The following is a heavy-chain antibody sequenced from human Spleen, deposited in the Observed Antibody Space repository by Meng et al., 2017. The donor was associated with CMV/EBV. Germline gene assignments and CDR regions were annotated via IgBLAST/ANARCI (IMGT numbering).Heavy chain of an antibody. Sequence: TFTSYGLSWVRQAPGQGLEWMGWISAHNGNTNYAQKVQGRVTMTTDTSTSTAYMELRSLRSGDTAVYYCARDGYYNFWSGYLTFDPWGQGTLVTVSS. CDR3: ARDGYYNFWSGYLTFDP. D-gene: IGHD3-3*01. CDR1: TFTSYG. J-gene: IGHJ5*02. CDR2: ISAHNGNT. V-gene: IGHV1-18*01.